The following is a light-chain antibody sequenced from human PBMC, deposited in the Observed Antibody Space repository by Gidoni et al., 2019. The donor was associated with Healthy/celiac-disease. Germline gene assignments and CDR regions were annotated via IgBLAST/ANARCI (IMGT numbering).Light chain of an antibody. J-gene: IGLJ2*01. Sequence: QSALTQPRSVSGSPGQSVTISCTGTSSDVGGYNYVSWYHQHPGKAPKLMIYDVSKRPSGVPDRFSGSKSGNTASLTISGLHAEDEADYYCCSYAGSYTVVFGGGTKLTVL. CDR1: SSDVGGYNY. V-gene: IGLV2-11*01. CDR3: CSYAGSYTVV. CDR2: DVS.